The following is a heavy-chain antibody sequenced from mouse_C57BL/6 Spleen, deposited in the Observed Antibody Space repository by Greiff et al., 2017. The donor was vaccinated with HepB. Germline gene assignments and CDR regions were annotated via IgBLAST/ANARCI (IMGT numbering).Heavy chain of an antibody. CDR2: ISYDGSN. D-gene: IGHD4-1*01. Sequence: EVQRVESGPGLVKPSQSLSLTCSVTGYSITSGYYWNWIRQFPGNKLEWMGYISYDGSNNYNPSLKNRISITRDTSKNQFFLKLNSVTTEDTATYYCAREPLTGTDYWGQGTTLTVSS. J-gene: IGHJ2*01. CDR1: GYSITSGYY. CDR3: AREPLTGTDY. V-gene: IGHV3-6*01.